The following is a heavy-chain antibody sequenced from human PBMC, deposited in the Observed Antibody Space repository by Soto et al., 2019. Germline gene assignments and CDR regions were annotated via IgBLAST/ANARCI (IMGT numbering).Heavy chain of an antibody. CDR1: GFSLTTSGVG. V-gene: IGHV2-5*02. J-gene: IGHJ4*02. D-gene: IGHD3-10*01. Sequence: QITLKESGPPLVRPTQTLTLTCTFSGFSLTTSGVGVGWIRQPPGKALERLAVIYWDDDKRYSSSLKSRLTITKDTSKNQVVLTMTNMDSVDTATYYCAHHPYYGLGSYSFDYWGQGTLVTVSS. CDR3: AHHPYYGLGSYSFDY. CDR2: IYWDDDK.